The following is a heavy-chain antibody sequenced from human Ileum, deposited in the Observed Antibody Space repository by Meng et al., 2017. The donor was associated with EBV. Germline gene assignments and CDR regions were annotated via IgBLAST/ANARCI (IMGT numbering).Heavy chain of an antibody. J-gene: IGHJ4*02. D-gene: IGHD3-16*01. V-gene: IGHV4-4*02. CDR3: ARGVDYHWGY. Sequence: QVQLQVSGPGRVKPAGTLSLICAVSGGSINTDYWWSWVRQSPGEGLEWIGEIHHSGITNYNASLRSRVGMSIDKSKNQVSFNLRSATAADTAVYYCARGVDYHWGYWGQGSLVTVSS. CDR2: IHHSGIT. CDR1: GGSINTDYW.